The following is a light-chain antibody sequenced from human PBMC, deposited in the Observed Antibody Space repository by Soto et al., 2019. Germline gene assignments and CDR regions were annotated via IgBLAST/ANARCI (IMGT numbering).Light chain of an antibody. V-gene: IGLV1-51*01. CDR2: DDN. CDR1: GSNVGNNF. Sequence: QSVLTQPPSVSAAPGQRVTISCSGSGSNVGNNFVAWYQQLPGTAPKLLIYDDNKRPSGIPDRFSASKSGASATLGITGLQTGDEADYYCAARDSSLNVVVLGGGTQLTVL. CDR3: AARDSSLNVVV. J-gene: IGLJ3*02.